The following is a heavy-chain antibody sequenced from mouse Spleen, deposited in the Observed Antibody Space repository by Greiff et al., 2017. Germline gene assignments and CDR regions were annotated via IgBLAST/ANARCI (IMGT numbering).Heavy chain of an antibody. Sequence: EVQLQESGGGLVKPGGSLKLSCAASGFTFSSYAMSWVRQTPEKRLEWVATISDGGSYTYYPDNVKGRFTISRDNAKNNLYLQMSHLKSEDTAMYYCAREDDVGYFDVWGTGTTVTVSS. CDR2: ISDGGSYT. D-gene: IGHD2-12*01. J-gene: IGHJ1*03. V-gene: IGHV5-4*01. CDR1: GFTFSSYA. CDR3: AREDDVGYFDV.